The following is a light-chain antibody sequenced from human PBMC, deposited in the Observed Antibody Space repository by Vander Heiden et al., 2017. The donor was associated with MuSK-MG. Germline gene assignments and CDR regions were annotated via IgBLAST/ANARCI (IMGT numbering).Light chain of an antibody. CDR3: LQYNSFPYT. CDR2: AAS. V-gene: IGKV1D-8*01. J-gene: IGKJ2*01. CDR1: HGISSY. Sequence: VIWMTQSPSLLSAPTGDRVAIRCLMSHGISSYLAWYQQKPGKAPELLIYAASTLQSGVPSRFSGSGSGTDFTLTISCLQSEDFATYYCLQYNSFPYTFGEGTKLEIK.